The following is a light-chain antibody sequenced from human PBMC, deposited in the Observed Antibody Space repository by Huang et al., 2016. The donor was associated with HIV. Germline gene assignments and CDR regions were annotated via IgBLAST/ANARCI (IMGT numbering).Light chain of an antibody. CDR3: QHYAHWPWFT. V-gene: IGKV3-15*01. CDR2: GAS. CDR1: QSVSSN. Sequence: EIVMMQSPATLSVSPGERATLSCRASQSVSSNLAWYQQKPGQAPRLLIYGASTRATGIPARFSGRGSGTEFTLTISSLQSEDFAVYYCQHYAHWPWFTFGQGTKLDI. J-gene: IGKJ2*01.